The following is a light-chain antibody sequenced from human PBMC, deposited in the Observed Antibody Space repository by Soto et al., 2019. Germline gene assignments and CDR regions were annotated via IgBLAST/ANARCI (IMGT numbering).Light chain of an antibody. V-gene: IGLV2-14*01. CDR3: SSFSSGTTLFV. CDR1: NSDIGDWNY. CDR2: EVN. J-gene: IGLJ2*01. Sequence: QSVLTQHASVSGSPGQSITISCTGANSDIGDWNYVSWYQQYPGKAPKVIIYEVNYRPSGVSYRFSGSKSGNTASLTISGLQAEDEADYYCSSFSSGTTLFVFGGGTKLTVL.